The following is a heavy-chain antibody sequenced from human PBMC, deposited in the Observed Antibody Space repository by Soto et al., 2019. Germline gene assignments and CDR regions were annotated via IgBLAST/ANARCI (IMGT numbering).Heavy chain of an antibody. CDR1: GFTFTSSA. D-gene: IGHD3-22*01. CDR3: AAGGHSSVTDAFDI. V-gene: IGHV1-58*02. J-gene: IGHJ3*02. CDR2: IVVGSGNT. Sequence: SVKVSCKASGFTFTSSAMQWVRQARGQRLEWIGWIVVGSGNTNYAQKLQERVTITRDMSTSTAYMELSSLRSEDTAVYYCAAGGHSSVTDAFDIWGQGTMVTVSS.